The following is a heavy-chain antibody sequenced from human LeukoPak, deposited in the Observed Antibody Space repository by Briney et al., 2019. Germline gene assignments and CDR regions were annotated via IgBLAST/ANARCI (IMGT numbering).Heavy chain of an antibody. Sequence: GGALRLSCAASGFAFGSYAMSWVRQAAGKGLEGVSAISSNAFSTYYADSVKGRFTISRDNAKNTVYLQMNSLRAEDTAVYYCANGALRLYYIDVWGKGTTVTVSS. CDR1: GFAFGSYA. J-gene: IGHJ6*03. CDR3: ANGALRLYYIDV. V-gene: IGHV3-23*01. CDR2: ISSNAFST. D-gene: IGHD3-16*01.